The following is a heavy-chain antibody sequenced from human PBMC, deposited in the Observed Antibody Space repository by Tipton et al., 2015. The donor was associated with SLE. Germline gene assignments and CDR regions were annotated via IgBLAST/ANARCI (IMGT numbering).Heavy chain of an antibody. CDR2: INHSGIT. J-gene: IGHJ3*01. Sequence: TLSLTCAVYGGSFSSYYWSWIRQSPGKGLEWIGEINHSGITNYNTTLKIQGTISVDTSKNQFSLKVMSVTAADTAVYYCAREARRTWRAFDVWGQGTLVTVSS. V-gene: IGHV4-34*01. CDR1: GGSFSSYY. CDR3: AREARRTWRAFDV.